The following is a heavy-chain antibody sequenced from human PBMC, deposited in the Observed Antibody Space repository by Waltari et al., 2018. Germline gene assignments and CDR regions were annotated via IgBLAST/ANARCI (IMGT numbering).Heavy chain of an antibody. CDR2: INPNSGGT. CDR1: GSAFTGYY. D-gene: IGHD2-15*01. CDR3: ARGLNIVVVVAATLAY. J-gene: IGHJ4*02. V-gene: IGHV1-2*02. Sequence: QVQLVQSGAEGTKPGASVKVSCTASGSAFTGYYTHWVRQAPGQGLEWMGCINPNSGGTNYAQKFQGRVTMTRDTSISTAYRELSRLRSDDTAVYYCARGLNIVVVVAATLAYWGQGTLVTVSS.